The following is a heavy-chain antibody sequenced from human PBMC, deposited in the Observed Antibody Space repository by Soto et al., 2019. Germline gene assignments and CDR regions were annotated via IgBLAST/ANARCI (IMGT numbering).Heavy chain of an antibody. J-gene: IGHJ6*03. CDR3: ARMGVERYFDWLSSSKGYYYYMDV. CDR1: GFTFSSYD. Sequence: GGSLRLSCAASGFTFSSYDMHWVRQATGKGLEWVSAIGTAGDTYYPGSVKGRFTISRENAKNSLYLQMNSLRAGDTAVYYCARMGVERYFDWLSSSKGYYYYMDVWGKGTTVTVSS. D-gene: IGHD3-9*01. CDR2: IGTAGDT. V-gene: IGHV3-13*01.